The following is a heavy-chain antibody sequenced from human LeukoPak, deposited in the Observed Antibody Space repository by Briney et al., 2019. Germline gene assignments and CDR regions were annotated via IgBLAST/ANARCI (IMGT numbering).Heavy chain of an antibody. Sequence: PSETLSLTFTVSGGSISSYYWSWIRQPPGKGLEWIGYIYYSGSTNYNPSLKSRVTISVDTSKNQFSLKLSSVTAADTAVYYCARFSSGWHYYFDYWGQGTLVTVSS. D-gene: IGHD6-19*01. CDR1: GGSISSYY. CDR2: IYYSGST. J-gene: IGHJ4*02. CDR3: ARFSSGWHYYFDY. V-gene: IGHV4-59*08.